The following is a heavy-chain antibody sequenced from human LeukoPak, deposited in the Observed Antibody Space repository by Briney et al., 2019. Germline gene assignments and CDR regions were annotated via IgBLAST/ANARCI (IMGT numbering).Heavy chain of an antibody. CDR3: ARRIAAAGTPGHSGMDV. CDR1: GGSFSGYY. Sequence: KPSETLSLTCAVYGGSFSGYYWSWIRQPPGKGLEWIGEINHSGSTYYNPSLKSRVTISVDTSKNQFSLKLSSVTAADTAVYYCARRIAAAGTPGHSGMDVWGQGTTVTVSS. J-gene: IGHJ6*02. V-gene: IGHV4-34*01. CDR2: INHSGST. D-gene: IGHD6-13*01.